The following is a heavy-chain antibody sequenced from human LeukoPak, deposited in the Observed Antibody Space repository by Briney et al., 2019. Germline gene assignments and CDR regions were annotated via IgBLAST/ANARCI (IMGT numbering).Heavy chain of an antibody. CDR1: GYTFTSYY. V-gene: IGHV1-46*01. CDR3: ARVPRWLLRDYYFDY. CDR2: INPSGGST. Sequence: ASVKVSCKASGYTFTSYYMHWVRQAPGQGLEWMGIINPSGGSTSYVQKFQGRVTMTRDTSTSTVYMELSSLRSEDTAVYYCARVPRWLLRDYYFDYWGQGTLVAVSS. D-gene: IGHD2-15*01. J-gene: IGHJ4*02.